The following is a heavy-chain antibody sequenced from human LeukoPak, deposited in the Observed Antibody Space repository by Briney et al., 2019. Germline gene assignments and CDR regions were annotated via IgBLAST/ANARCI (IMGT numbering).Heavy chain of an antibody. CDR1: GGSISSYY. D-gene: IGHD6-19*01. J-gene: IGHJ2*01. Sequence: SETLSLTCTVSGGSISSYYWSWIRQPPGKGLEWIGYIYYSGSTNYNPSLKSRVTISVDTSKNQFSLKLSSVTAADTAVYYCARRRGTHSSGLRFDLWGRGTLVTVSS. CDR3: ARRRGTHSSGLRFDL. V-gene: IGHV4-59*08. CDR2: IYYSGST.